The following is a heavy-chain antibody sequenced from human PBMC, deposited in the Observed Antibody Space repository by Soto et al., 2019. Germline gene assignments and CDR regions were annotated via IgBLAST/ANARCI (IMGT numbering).Heavy chain of an antibody. Sequence: VQLVESGGGLVQPGGSLRLSCAASAFTVSSNYMNWVRQAPGKGLEWVSLINSAGLTYYADSVKGRFTISRDISKNPLYLQMNSLVDEDTAVYYCAGGAGTSIITRYFDYWGQGTLVTVSS. CDR1: AFTVSSNY. CDR2: INSAGLT. D-gene: IGHD3-3*02. CDR3: AGGAGTSIITRYFDY. J-gene: IGHJ4*02. V-gene: IGHV3-66*01.